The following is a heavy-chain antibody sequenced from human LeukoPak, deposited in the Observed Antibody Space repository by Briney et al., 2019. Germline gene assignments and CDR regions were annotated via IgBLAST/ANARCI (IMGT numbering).Heavy chain of an antibody. CDR3: AKESGLTYYYYGMDV. J-gene: IGHJ6*02. D-gene: IGHD3/OR15-3a*01. CDR1: GFTFSSYG. V-gene: IGHV3-30*18. Sequence: GGSLRLSCAASGFTFSSYGMHWVRQAPGKGLEWVAVISYDGSNKYYADSVKGRFTISRDNSKNTLYLQMNSLRAEDTAMYYCAKESGLTYYYYGMDVWGQGTTVTVSS. CDR2: ISYDGSNK.